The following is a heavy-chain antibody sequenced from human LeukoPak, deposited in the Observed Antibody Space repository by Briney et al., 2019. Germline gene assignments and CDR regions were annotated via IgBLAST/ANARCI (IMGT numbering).Heavy chain of an antibody. J-gene: IGHJ4*02. Sequence: PGGSLRLSCAASGFTFSDYYMSWVRQAPGKGLEWVSYISNSGNTIYYSDSVKGRFTISRDNAKNSLYLQMNRLRTDDTAVYYCGKVRDYGDYRAFDFWGQGTLVTVSS. D-gene: IGHD4-17*01. CDR1: GFTFSDYY. CDR2: ISNSGNTI. V-gene: IGHV3-11*01. CDR3: GKVRDYGDYRAFDF.